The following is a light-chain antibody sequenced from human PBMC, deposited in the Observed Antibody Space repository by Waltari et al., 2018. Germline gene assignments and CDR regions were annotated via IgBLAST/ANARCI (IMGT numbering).Light chain of an antibody. Sequence: QSALTQPASVSGSPGQSITIPCTGPSSDVGGYNYVSWYQQHPGKAPKLMIYDVSNRPSGVSNRFSGSKSGNTASLTITGLQAEDEADYYCSSYTSSSTLVFGGGTKLTVL. CDR1: SSDVGGYNY. V-gene: IGLV2-14*03. CDR3: SSYTSSSTLV. CDR2: DVS. J-gene: IGLJ2*01.